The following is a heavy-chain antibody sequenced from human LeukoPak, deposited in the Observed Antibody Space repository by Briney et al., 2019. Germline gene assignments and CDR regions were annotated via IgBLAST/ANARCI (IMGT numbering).Heavy chain of an antibody. Sequence: SETLSLTCTVSGGSISSYYWSWIRQPPGKGLEWIGYIYYSGSTNYNPSLKSRVNISVDTSKNQFSLKLSSVTAADTAVYYCAMSRYCSGGSCYLDAFDIWGQGTMVTVSS. J-gene: IGHJ3*02. V-gene: IGHV4-59*01. D-gene: IGHD2-15*01. CDR1: GGSISSYY. CDR2: IYYSGST. CDR3: AMSRYCSGGSCYLDAFDI.